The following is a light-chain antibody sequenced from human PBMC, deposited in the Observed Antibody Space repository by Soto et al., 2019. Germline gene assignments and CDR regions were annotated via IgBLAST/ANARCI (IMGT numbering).Light chain of an antibody. V-gene: IGKV1-5*01. J-gene: IGKJ1*01. CDR1: QSISSW. CDR2: DAS. CDR3: QQYNSYSPT. Sequence: DIRMTQSPSTLSASEEDRVTITCRASQSISSWLAWYQQKPGKAPKLLIYDASSLESGVPSRFSGSGSGTEFTLTISSLQPDDFATYYCQQYNSYSPTFGQVTIVDI.